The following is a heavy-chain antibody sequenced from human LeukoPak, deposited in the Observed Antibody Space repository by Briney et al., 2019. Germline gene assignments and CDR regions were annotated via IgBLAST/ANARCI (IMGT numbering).Heavy chain of an antibody. J-gene: IGHJ4*02. D-gene: IGHD6-19*01. CDR1: GFIFSSYA. V-gene: IGHV3-30*04. Sequence: GGSLRLSCAASGFIFSSYAMTWVRQAPGKGLEWVAVISYDGSNKYYADSVKGRFTMSRDNSKNTLYLQMNSLRAEDTAVYYCARDRGDSSGWPSYYFDYWGQGTLVTVSS. CDR2: ISYDGSNK. CDR3: ARDRGDSSGWPSYYFDY.